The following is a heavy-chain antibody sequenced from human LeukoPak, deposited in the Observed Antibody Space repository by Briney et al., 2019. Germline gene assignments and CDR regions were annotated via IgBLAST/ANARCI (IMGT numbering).Heavy chain of an antibody. CDR2: IYYSGST. J-gene: IGHJ6*03. CDR3: AKVSLYSSSWYYYYYMDV. D-gene: IGHD6-13*01. Sequence: SETLSLTCTVSGGSISSSTYYWGWIRQPPGKGLEWIGTIYYSGSTYYNPPLKSRVTISVDTSKNQFSLKLSSVTAADTAVYYCAKVSLYSSSWYYYYYMDVWGKGTTVTISS. CDR1: GGSISSSTYY. V-gene: IGHV4-39*01.